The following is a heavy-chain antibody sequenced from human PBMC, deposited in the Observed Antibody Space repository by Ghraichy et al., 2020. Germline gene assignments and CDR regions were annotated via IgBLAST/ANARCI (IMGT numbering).Heavy chain of an antibody. CDR3: ARRGGDYDFWSGYSDYYGMDV. V-gene: IGHV1-69*13. D-gene: IGHD3-3*01. CDR1: GGTFSSYA. J-gene: IGHJ6*02. Sequence: SVKVSCKASGGTFSSYAISWVRQAPGQGLEWMGGIIPIFGTANYAQKFQGRVTITADESTSTAYMELSSLRSEDTAVYYCARRGGDYDFWSGYSDYYGMDVWGQGTTVTVSS. CDR2: IIPIFGTA.